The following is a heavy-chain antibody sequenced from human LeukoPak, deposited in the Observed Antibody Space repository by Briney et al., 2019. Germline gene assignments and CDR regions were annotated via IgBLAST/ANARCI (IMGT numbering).Heavy chain of an antibody. CDR3: AKDYHLFDY. V-gene: IGHV3-48*04. CDR1: GFTVSSNY. J-gene: IGHJ4*02. Sequence: GGSLRLSCAASGFTVSSNYMSWVRQAPGKGLEWVSYISSSSSTIYYADSVKGRFTISRDNAKNSLYLQMNSLRAEDTAVYYCAKDYHLFDYWGQGTLVTVSS. CDR2: ISSSSSTI. D-gene: IGHD2-2*01.